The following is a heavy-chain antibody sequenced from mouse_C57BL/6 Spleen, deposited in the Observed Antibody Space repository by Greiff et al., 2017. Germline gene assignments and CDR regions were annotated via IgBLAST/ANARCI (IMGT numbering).Heavy chain of an antibody. CDR2: INPNNGGT. V-gene: IGHV1-26*01. CDR1: GYTFTDYY. Sequence: EVQLQQSGPELVKPGASVKISCKASGYTFTDYYMNWVKQSHGKSLEWIGDINPNNGGTSYNQKFKGKATLTVDKSSSTAYMELRSLTSEDSAVYYCARSVPLRRYFDYWGQGTTLTVSS. CDR3: ARSVPLRRYFDY. D-gene: IGHD2-12*01. J-gene: IGHJ2*01.